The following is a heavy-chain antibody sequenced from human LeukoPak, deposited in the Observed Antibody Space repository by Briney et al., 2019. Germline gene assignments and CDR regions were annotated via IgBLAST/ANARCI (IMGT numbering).Heavy chain of an antibody. Sequence: ASVKVSCKASGYTFTSYGISWVRQAPGQGLEWMGWISAYNGNTNYAQKLQGRVTMTTDTSTSTAYMELRSLRSDDTAVYYCARELSIAAAGNPPDYWGQGTLVTVSS. CDR1: GYTFTSYG. V-gene: IGHV1-18*01. CDR2: ISAYNGNT. D-gene: IGHD6-13*01. J-gene: IGHJ4*02. CDR3: ARELSIAAAGNPPDY.